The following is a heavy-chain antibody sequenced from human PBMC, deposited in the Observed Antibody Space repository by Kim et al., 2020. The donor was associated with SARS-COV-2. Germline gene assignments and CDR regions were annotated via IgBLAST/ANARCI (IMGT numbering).Heavy chain of an antibody. D-gene: IGHD6-13*01. J-gene: IGHJ3*02. CDR2: ISASGGST. V-gene: IGHV3-23*01. Sequence: GGSLRLSCAASGFIFSNYAMSWVRQTPGKGLEWVSAISASGGSTYYADSMKGRFTISRDNSKNTLYLQMNSLRAEDTAIYYCAKSYSSTYYGAFDIWGQGTMVTVSS. CDR1: GFIFSNYA. CDR3: AKSYSSTYYGAFDI.